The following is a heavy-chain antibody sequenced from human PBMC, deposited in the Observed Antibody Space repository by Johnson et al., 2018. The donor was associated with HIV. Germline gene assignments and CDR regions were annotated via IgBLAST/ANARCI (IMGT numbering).Heavy chain of an antibody. CDR2: ISYDGSNK. CDR1: GFTFSSYW. Sequence: QVQLVESGGGLVQPGGSLRLSCAASGFTFSSYWMSWVRQAPGKGLEWVAVISYDGSNKYYADSVKGRFTISRDNSKNTLHLQMNSLSAEDTAVYYCAREWLYDALDIWGQGTMVTVSS. V-gene: IGHV3-30-3*01. CDR3: AREWLYDALDI. D-gene: IGHD3-22*01. J-gene: IGHJ3*02.